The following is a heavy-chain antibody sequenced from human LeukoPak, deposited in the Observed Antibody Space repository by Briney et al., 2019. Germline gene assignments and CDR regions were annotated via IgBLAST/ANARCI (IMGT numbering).Heavy chain of an antibody. CDR3: AKEDCSGTSCYEGFQH. Sequence: GGSLRLSCAASGFTFSNSAMSWVRQAPGKGLEWVSAISGSGGSTYYADSVKGRFTISRDNSKNTLYLQMNSLRAEDTAVYYCAKEDCSGTSCYEGFQHWGQGTLVTVSS. J-gene: IGHJ1*01. D-gene: IGHD2-2*01. CDR1: GFTFSNSA. CDR2: ISGSGGST. V-gene: IGHV3-23*01.